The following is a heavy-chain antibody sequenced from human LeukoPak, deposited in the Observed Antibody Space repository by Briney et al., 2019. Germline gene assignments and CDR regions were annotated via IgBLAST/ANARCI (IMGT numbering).Heavy chain of an antibody. J-gene: IGHJ4*02. CDR2: ISGSVIDT. CDR1: GFTFTNYA. D-gene: IGHD6-19*01. CDR3: AKSEHWLGLFDS. V-gene: IGHV3-23*01. Sequence: GGSLRLSCAASGFTFTNYAMSWVRQAPGKGLEWVSAISGSVIDTYYADSVKGRFTISRDNSKNTLYLQMNSLRVEDTAVYYCAKSEHWLGLFDSWGQGTLVTVSS.